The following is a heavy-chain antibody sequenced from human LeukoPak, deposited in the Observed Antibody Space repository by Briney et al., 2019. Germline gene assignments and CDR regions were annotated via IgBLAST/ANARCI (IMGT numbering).Heavy chain of an antibody. J-gene: IGHJ6*03. Sequence: PSETLSLTCAVYGGSFSGYYWSWIREPPGKGGGWIGEINHSGSTNYNPSLKSRVTISVDTSKNQFSLRLSSVTAADTAVYYCARGLYYYYYYMDVWGKGTTVTVSS. V-gene: IGHV4-34*01. CDR1: GGSFSGYY. CDR2: INHSGST. CDR3: ARGLYYYYYYMDV.